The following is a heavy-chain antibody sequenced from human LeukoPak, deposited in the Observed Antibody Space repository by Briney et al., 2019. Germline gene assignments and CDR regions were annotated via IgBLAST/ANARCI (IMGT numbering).Heavy chain of an antibody. CDR2: ISNTGST. CDR3: ARLLAYCGGACYVLDY. D-gene: IGHD2-21*02. Sequence: SETLSLTCSVSGGSISSYYWSCIRQPPGKGLEWIGYISNTGSTKYNPSLKSRVTISVDTSKNQYSLKLSSVTAADTAVYYCARLLAYCGGACYVLDYWGQGTLVTVSS. V-gene: IGHV4-59*08. CDR1: GGSISSYY. J-gene: IGHJ4*02.